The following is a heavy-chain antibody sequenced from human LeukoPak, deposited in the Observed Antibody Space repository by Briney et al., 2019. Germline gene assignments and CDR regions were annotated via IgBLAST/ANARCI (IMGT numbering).Heavy chain of an antibody. CDR2: IYYSEST. Sequence: SETLSLTCTVSGGSISSYYWSWIRQPPGKGLEWIGYIYYSESTNYNPSLKSRVTISVDTSKNQFSLKLSSVTAADTAVYYCARSVAGLYYFDYWGQGTLVTVSS. CDR3: ARSVAGLYYFDY. V-gene: IGHV4-59*01. CDR1: GGSISSYY. J-gene: IGHJ4*02. D-gene: IGHD6-19*01.